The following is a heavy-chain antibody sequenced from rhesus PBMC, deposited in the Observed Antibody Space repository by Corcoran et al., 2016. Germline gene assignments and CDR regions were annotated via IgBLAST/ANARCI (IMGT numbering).Heavy chain of an antibody. J-gene: IGHJ5-1*01. CDR2: ITYSGPT. CDR3: ARRVAAGQQRSRFDV. CDR1: GGSISSGSYY. Sequence: QVQLQESGPGLVKPSETLSLTCAVSGGSISSGSYYWNWIHQPPGKGLEWIGYITYSGPTTYTPSLKGRVPISRDTSKNLFSLTLNSVTAADTSVYYCARRVAAGQQRSRFDVWGAGVLVTV. V-gene: IGHV4-122*02. D-gene: IGHD6-13*01.